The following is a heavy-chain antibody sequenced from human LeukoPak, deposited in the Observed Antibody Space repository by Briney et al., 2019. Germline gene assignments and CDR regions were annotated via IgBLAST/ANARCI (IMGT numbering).Heavy chain of an antibody. CDR3: ARARLGYCSSTSCYGELGY. CDR1: GFTFSSYG. V-gene: IGHV3-21*01. Sequence: GGSLRLSCAASGFTFSSYGMHWVRQAPGKGLEWVSSISSSSSYIYYADSVKGRFTISRDNAKNSLYLQMNSLRAEDTAVYYCARARLGYCSSTSCYGELGYWGQGTLVTVSS. CDR2: ISSSSSYI. J-gene: IGHJ4*02. D-gene: IGHD2-2*01.